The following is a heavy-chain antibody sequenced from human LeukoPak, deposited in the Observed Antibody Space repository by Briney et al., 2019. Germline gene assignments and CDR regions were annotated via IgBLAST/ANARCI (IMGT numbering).Heavy chain of an antibody. CDR1: GGPFSSHS. J-gene: IGHJ4*02. Sequence: SVKGSCQAPGGPFSSHSISRVRQAPGQRLEWVGRIIPILGIANYAQKFQGRVTITADKSTSTAYMELSSLRSEDTAVYYCARDRGQTEFDYWGQGTLVTVSS. D-gene: IGHD1-1*01. CDR3: ARDRGQTEFDY. CDR2: IIPILGIA. V-gene: IGHV1-69*04.